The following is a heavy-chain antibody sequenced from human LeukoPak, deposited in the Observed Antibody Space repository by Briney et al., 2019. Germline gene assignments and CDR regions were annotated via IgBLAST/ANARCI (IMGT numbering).Heavy chain of an antibody. D-gene: IGHD6-19*01. J-gene: IGHJ4*02. Sequence: PGGSLRLSCAASGFTFSSYAMSWVRQAPGKGLEWVSAISGSGGSTYYADSVKGRFTISRDDSKNTLYLQMNSLRAEDTAVYYCAKGSGIAVAGLDYWGQGTLVTVSS. CDR3: AKGSGIAVAGLDY. CDR1: GFTFSSYA. CDR2: ISGSGGST. V-gene: IGHV3-23*01.